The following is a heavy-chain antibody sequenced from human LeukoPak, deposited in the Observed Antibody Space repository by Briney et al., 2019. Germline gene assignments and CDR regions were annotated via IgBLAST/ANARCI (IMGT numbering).Heavy chain of an antibody. CDR2: ISGSGGST. Sequence: GGSLRLSCAASGFTFSSYAMSRVRQAPGKGLEWVSAISGSGGSTYYADSVKGRFTISRDNSKNTLYLQMNSLRAEDTAVYYCAKMLYYDFWSGYYSPAFDIWGQGTMVTVSS. V-gene: IGHV3-23*01. J-gene: IGHJ3*02. D-gene: IGHD3-3*01. CDR3: AKMLYYDFWSGYYSPAFDI. CDR1: GFTFSSYA.